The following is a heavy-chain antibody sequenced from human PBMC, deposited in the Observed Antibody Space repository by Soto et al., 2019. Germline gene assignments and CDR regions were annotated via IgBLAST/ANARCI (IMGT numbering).Heavy chain of an antibody. CDR2: INANSGAT. CDR1: GYTFTGYY. D-gene: IGHD4-17*01. V-gene: IGHV1-2*04. Sequence: ASVNVSCKASGYTFTGYYIHWVRQATGQGLEWMGWINANSGATMYAQKFKGWVTMTRDAFISTAYMELSRLRSDDTAVYYCAREPDDYGDYRDYYFDYWGQGTLVTVSS. J-gene: IGHJ4*02. CDR3: AREPDDYGDYRDYYFDY.